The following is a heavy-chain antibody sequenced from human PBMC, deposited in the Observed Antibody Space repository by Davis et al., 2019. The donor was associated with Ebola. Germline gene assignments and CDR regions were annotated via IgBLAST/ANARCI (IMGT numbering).Heavy chain of an antibody. CDR1: GYTFTSYY. D-gene: IGHD3-3*01. CDR3: ASSSIELRFLEWLFPIDY. Sequence: SVKVSCKASGYTFTSYYMHWVRQAPGQGLEWMGGIIPIFGTANYAQKFQGRVTITADESTSTAYMELSSLRSEDTAVYYCASSSIELRFLEWLFPIDYWGQGTLVTVSS. CDR2: IIPIFGTA. J-gene: IGHJ4*02. V-gene: IGHV1-69*13.